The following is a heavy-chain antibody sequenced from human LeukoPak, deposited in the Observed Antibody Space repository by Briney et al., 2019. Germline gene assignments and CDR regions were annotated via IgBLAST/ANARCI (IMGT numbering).Heavy chain of an antibody. CDR3: ARLKKGFTFDY. V-gene: IGHV4-61*02. J-gene: IGHJ4*02. CDR1: GGSISSGSYY. Sequence: SETLSLTCTVSGGSISSGSYYWSWIRQPAGKGLEWIGRIYTSGSTNYNPSLKSRVTISVDTSKNRFSLKLSSVTAADTAVYYCARLKKGFTFDYWGQGTLVTVSS. CDR2: IYTSGST.